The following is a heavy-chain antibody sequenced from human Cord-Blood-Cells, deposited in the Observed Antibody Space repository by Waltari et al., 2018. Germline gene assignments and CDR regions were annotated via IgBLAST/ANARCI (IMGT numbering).Heavy chain of an antibody. CDR3: ARVNSNYYFDY. CDR1: GGSISTGGYY. V-gene: IGHV4-31*03. Sequence: QVQLQESGPGLVKPSQTLSLTCTVPGGSISTGGYYWVWIRQHPGKGREWIGYIYYSGSTYYHPSLKSRVTISVDTSKNQFSLKLSSVTAADTAVYYCARVNSNYYFDYWGQGTLVTVSS. J-gene: IGHJ4*02. CDR2: IYYSGST. D-gene: IGHD4-4*01.